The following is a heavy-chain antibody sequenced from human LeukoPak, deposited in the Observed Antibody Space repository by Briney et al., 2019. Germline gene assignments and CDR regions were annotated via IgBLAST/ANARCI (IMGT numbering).Heavy chain of an antibody. D-gene: IGHD6-13*01. CDR2: ISSSSSYI. CDR1: GFTFSSYG. Sequence: GGSLRLSCAASGFTFSSYGMHWVRQAPGKGLEWVSSISSSSSYIYYADSVKGRFTISRDNAKNSLYLQMNSLRAEDTAVYYCAKDKGIAAAPLDYMDVWGKGTTVTVSS. J-gene: IGHJ6*03. CDR3: AKDKGIAAAPLDYMDV. V-gene: IGHV3-21*04.